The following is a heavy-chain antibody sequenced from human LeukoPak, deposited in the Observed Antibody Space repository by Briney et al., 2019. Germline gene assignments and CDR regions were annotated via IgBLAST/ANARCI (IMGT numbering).Heavy chain of an antibody. CDR1: GYTFTGYF. D-gene: IGHD2-21*02. J-gene: IGHJ4*02. Sequence: ASVKVSCKASGYTFTGYFLQWVRQAPGQGLEWMGWINPDSGGTHYAQKFQGRITMTRDTSISTAYMELSSLRSDDTAVYYCARGRYCGSDCPDYWGQGTLVTVSS. CDR2: INPDSGGT. CDR3: ARGRYCGSDCPDY. V-gene: IGHV1-2*02.